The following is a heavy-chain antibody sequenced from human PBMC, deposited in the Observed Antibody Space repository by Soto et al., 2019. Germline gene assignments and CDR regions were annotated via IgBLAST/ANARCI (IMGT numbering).Heavy chain of an antibody. D-gene: IGHD3-10*01. CDR1: GYIYTTYG. V-gene: IGHV1-18*01. CDR2: VSTYNGNT. J-gene: IGHJ4*02. CDR3: ARHHSDMVRGALDY. Sequence: QVQVVQSGGEVKRPGASVNVSCKASGYIYTTYGISWVRQAPGQGLEWLGWVSTYNGNTNYAQKFRGRVTMTTDKSTKTAYMELRSLRSDDTAVYYCARHHSDMVRGALDYWGQGTLVTVSS.